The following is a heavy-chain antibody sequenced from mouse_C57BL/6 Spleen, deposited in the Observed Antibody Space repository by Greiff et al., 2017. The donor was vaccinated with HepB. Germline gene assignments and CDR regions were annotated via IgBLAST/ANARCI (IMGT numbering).Heavy chain of an antibody. CDR2: INPSSGYT. CDR3: ARDSGGYAMDY. CDR1: GYTFTSYT. Sequence: VQLQQSGAVLARPGASVKMSCKASGYTFTSYTMHWVKQRPGQGLEWIGYINPSSGYTKYNQKFKDKATLTADKSSSTAYMQLSSLTSEDSAVYYCARDSGGYAMDYWGQGTSVTVSS. V-gene: IGHV1-4*01. J-gene: IGHJ4*01.